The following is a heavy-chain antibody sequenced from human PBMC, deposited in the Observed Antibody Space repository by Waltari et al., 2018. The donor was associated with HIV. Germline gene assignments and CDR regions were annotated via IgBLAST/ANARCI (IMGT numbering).Heavy chain of an antibody. CDR3: AHSPWDVYGDYGRGRAFDI. D-gene: IGHD4-17*01. Sequence: QITLKESGPTLVKPTQTLTLTCTFSGFSLSTSGVGVGWIRQPPGKALEWLALIYWDDDKRYSPSLKSRLNITKDTSKNQVVLTMTNMDPVDTATYYCAHSPWDVYGDYGRGRAFDIWGQGTMVTVSS. V-gene: IGHV2-5*02. J-gene: IGHJ3*02. CDR2: IYWDDDK. CDR1: GFSLSTSGVG.